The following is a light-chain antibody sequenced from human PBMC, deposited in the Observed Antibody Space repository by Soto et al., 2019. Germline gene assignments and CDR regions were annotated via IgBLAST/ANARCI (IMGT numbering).Light chain of an antibody. CDR2: RTS. CDR1: QTINNN. Sequence: ETVMTQSPATLSVSPGERATLSCRASQTINNNLAWYQQKPGQAPRLLMFRTSTRATGVPARFSVSGSGTEFNLTISSLQPEDVATYYCQKYDSAPFTFGPGTKVDI. V-gene: IGKV3-15*01. CDR3: QKYDSAPFT. J-gene: IGKJ3*01.